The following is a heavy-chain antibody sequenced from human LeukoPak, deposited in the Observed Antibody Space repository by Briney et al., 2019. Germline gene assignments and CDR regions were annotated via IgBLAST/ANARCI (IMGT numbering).Heavy chain of an antibody. CDR3: AKDSSARPTRLPN. CDR2: ISGSGGST. V-gene: IGHV3-23*01. CDR1: GFTFSSYA. J-gene: IGHJ4*02. D-gene: IGHD6-6*01. Sequence: GGSLRLSCAASGFTFSSYAMSWVRQAPGKGLEWVSAISGSGGSTYYADSVKGRFTISRDNSKSTLYLQLSSLRAEDTAVYYCAKDSSARPTRLPNWGQGTLVTVSS.